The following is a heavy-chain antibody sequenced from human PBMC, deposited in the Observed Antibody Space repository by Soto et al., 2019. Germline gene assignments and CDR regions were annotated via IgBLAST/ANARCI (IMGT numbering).Heavy chain of an antibody. J-gene: IGHJ4*02. CDR2: IKQDGSEK. CDR1: GFTFSSYW. Sequence: EVQLVESGGGLVQPGGSLRLSCAASGFTFSSYWMSWVRQAPGKGQEWVANIKQDGSEKYYVDSVKGRFTISRDNAKNSLNLQMNSLRAEDTAVYYCARVTDYYESSGYFDYWGQGTLVTVSS. CDR3: ARVTDYYESSGYFDY. V-gene: IGHV3-7*01. D-gene: IGHD3-22*01.